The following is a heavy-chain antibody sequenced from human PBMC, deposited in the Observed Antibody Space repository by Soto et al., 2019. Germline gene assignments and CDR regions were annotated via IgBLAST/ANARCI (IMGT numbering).Heavy chain of an antibody. CDR2: MNPNSGNT. Sequence: QVQLVQSGAEVKKPGASVKVSCKASGYTFTSYDINWVRQATGQGLEWMGWMNPNSGNTGYAQKFQGRVTMTRNTSISTDYMELSRLRSEDTAVYYCARAGDSGYDYGEGGYYGMDVWGQGTTVTVSS. V-gene: IGHV1-8*01. J-gene: IGHJ6*02. CDR1: GYTFTSYD. D-gene: IGHD5-12*01. CDR3: ARAGDSGYDYGEGGYYGMDV.